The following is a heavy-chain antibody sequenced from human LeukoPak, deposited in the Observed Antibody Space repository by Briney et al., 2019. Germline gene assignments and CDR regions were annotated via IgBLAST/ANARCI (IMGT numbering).Heavy chain of an antibody. J-gene: IGHJ6*04. Sequence: ASVKVSCKVSGYTLTELSMHWVRQAPGKGLEWMGGFDPEDGETIYAQKFQGRVTMTEDTSTDTAYMELSSLRSEDTAVYYCATYLYGSGGGGMDVWGKGTTVTVSS. V-gene: IGHV1-24*01. D-gene: IGHD3-10*01. CDR1: GYTLTELS. CDR2: FDPEDGET. CDR3: ATYLYGSGGGGMDV.